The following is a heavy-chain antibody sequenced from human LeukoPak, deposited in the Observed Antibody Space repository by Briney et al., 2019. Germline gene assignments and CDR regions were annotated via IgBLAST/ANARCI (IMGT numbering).Heavy chain of an antibody. CDR2: IYYSGST. CDR1: GGSISSYY. V-gene: IGHV4-59*01. Sequence: SETLSLTCTVSGGSISSYYWSWIRQPPGKGLEWLGYIYYSGSTNYNPSLKSRVTISVDTSKNQFSLKLSSVTAADTAVYYCARGGSGWYRVYYYYMDVWGKGTTVTVSS. CDR3: ARGGSGWYRVYYYYMDV. J-gene: IGHJ6*03. D-gene: IGHD6-19*01.